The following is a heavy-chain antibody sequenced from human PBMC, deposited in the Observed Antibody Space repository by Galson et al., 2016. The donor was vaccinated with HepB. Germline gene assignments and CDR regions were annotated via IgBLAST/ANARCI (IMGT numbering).Heavy chain of an antibody. CDR1: GFTFSSYA. J-gene: IGHJ6*04. Sequence: SLRLSCAASGFTFSSYAMTWVRQAPGKGLEWVAVISYDGSKEYYADSVKGRFTISRDNSKNTLYLQMNSLRAEDSAVYHCAKDPPSLGYSSRWYPDYNYLLDVWGKGTTVALSS. CDR2: ISYDGSKE. D-gene: IGHD6-13*01. V-gene: IGHV3-30*18. CDR3: AKDPPSLGYSSRWYPDYNYLLDV.